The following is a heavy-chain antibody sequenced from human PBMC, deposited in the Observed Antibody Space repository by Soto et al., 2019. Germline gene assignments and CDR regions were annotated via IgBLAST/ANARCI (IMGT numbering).Heavy chain of an antibody. CDR2: ISIRGSST. V-gene: IGHV3-23*01. Sequence: EVQLLESGGGLVQPGGSLRLSCAASGFTFRSYAMSWVRQAPGKGLEWVSAISIRGSSTYYADSVKGRFTISRDNSKNTLYLQMNSLRAEDTALYYCAKSLQWELPLEYWGQGTLVTVSS. CDR3: AKSLQWELPLEY. J-gene: IGHJ4*02. D-gene: IGHD1-26*01. CDR1: GFTFRSYA.